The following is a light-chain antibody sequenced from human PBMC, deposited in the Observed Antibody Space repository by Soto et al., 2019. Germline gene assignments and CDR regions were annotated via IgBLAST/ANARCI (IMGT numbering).Light chain of an antibody. CDR1: SSDVGGYNY. CDR3: SSYTSNSTHVV. V-gene: IGLV2-14*01. Sequence: QSALTQPASVSGSPGQSITISCTGTSSDVGGYNYVSWYQQHPGKAPKLMIYEVSNRPSGVSNRFSGSKSGNTASLTISGLQAEDEADYYCSSYTSNSTHVVFGGGTKLTV. J-gene: IGLJ2*01. CDR2: EVS.